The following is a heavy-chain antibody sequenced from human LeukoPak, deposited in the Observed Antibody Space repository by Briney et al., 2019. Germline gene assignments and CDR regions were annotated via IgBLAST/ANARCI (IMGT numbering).Heavy chain of an antibody. CDR2: IYYSGST. J-gene: IGHJ2*01. CDR3: ARGPYSSSWYLRYFDL. Sequence: SETLSLTCTVSGGSISSGGYYWSWIRQHPGKGLEWIGYIYYSGSTYYNPSLKSRVTISVDTSKNQFSLKLSSVTAADTAVYYCARGPYSSSWYLRYFDLWGRGTLVTVSS. CDR1: GGSISSGGYY. V-gene: IGHV4-31*03. D-gene: IGHD6-13*01.